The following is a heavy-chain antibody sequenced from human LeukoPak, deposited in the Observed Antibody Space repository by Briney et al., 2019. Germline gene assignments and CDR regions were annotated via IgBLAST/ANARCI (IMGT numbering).Heavy chain of an antibody. V-gene: IGHV1-18*01. Sequence: EASVKVSCKASGYTFKSFGISWVRQAPGQGLEWMGWISTYKGNINYAQEFQGRVSLTTDTSTNTAYMDLRSLRSDDAAMYYCARDRDMVQDYWGQGTRVTVSS. J-gene: IGHJ4*02. D-gene: IGHD3-10*01. CDR2: ISTYKGNI. CDR3: ARDRDMVQDY. CDR1: GYTFKSFG.